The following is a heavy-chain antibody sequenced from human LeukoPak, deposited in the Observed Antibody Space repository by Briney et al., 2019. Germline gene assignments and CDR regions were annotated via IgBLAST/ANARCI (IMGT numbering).Heavy chain of an antibody. Sequence: SETLSLTCAVYGGSFSGYYWSWIRQPPGKGLEWIGEINHSGSTNYNPSLKSRVTISVDTSKNQFSLKLSSVTAADTAVYYCARTTTVTTRYYMDVWGKGTTVTVS. J-gene: IGHJ6*03. V-gene: IGHV4-34*01. D-gene: IGHD4-11*01. CDR3: ARTTTVTTRYYMDV. CDR2: INHSGST. CDR1: GGSFSGYY.